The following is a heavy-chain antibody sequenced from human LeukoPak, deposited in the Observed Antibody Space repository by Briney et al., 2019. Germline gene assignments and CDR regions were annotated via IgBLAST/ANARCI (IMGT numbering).Heavy chain of an antibody. CDR3: ATYNWNAVDYYYMDV. V-gene: IGHV1-24*01. CDR2: FDPEDGET. J-gene: IGHJ6*03. D-gene: IGHD1-1*01. CDR1: GYTLTELS. Sequence: ASVKVSCKVSGYTLTELSMHWVRQAPGKGLEWMGGFDPEDGETIYAQKFQGRVTMTEDTSTDTAYMELSSLRSEDTAVYYCATYNWNAVDYYYMDVWGKGTTVTVSS.